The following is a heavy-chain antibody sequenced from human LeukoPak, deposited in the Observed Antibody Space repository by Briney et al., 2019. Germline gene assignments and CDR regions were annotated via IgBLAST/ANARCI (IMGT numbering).Heavy chain of an antibody. V-gene: IGHV4-31*03. J-gene: IGHJ5*02. CDR1: GGSISSGGYY. CDR2: IYYSGST. CDR3: ARVADIRLGDPNWFDP. D-gene: IGHD3-16*01. Sequence: SETLSLTCTVSGGSISSGGYYWSWIRQHPGKGLEWIGYIYYSGSTYYNPSLKSRVTVSVDTSKNQFSLKLSSVTAADTAVYYCARVADIRLGDPNWFDPWGQGTLVTVSS.